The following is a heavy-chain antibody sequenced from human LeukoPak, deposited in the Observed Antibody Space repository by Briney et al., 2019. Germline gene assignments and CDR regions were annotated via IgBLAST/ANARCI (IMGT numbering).Heavy chain of an antibody. Sequence: PGGSLRLSCAASGFTFSGYGMSWVRQAPGKGLQWVSAISGDGKGRDYPDSVKGRLTISRDNSKNTLYLQMDSLRAEDTAVYYCAKDHIAVAAKFDYWGQGTLVTVSS. V-gene: IGHV3-23*01. J-gene: IGHJ4*02. CDR2: ISGDGKGR. CDR3: AKDHIAVAAKFDY. D-gene: IGHD6-19*01. CDR1: GFTFSGYG.